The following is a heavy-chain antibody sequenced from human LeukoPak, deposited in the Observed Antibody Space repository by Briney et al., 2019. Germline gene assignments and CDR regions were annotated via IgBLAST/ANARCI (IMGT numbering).Heavy chain of an antibody. D-gene: IGHD6-19*01. J-gene: IGHJ6*02. CDR1: GGTFISYA. Sequence: SVKVSCKASGGTFISYAISWVRQAPGQGLEWMGGIIPIFGTANYAQKFQGRVTITADESTSTAYMELSSLRSEDTAVYYCARTRGSGWYLEPDYYYGMDVWGQGTTVTVSS. CDR2: IIPIFGTA. V-gene: IGHV1-69*01. CDR3: ARTRGSGWYLEPDYYYGMDV.